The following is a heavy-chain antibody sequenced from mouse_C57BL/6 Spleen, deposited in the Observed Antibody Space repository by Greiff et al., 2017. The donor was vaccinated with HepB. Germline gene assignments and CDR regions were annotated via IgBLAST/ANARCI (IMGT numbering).Heavy chain of an antibody. CDR3: AGSYDGYTWFAY. J-gene: IGHJ3*01. CDR1: GYTFTSYW. V-gene: IGHV1-50*01. D-gene: IGHD2-3*01. CDR2: IDPSDSYT. Sequence: QVQLQQPGAELVKPGASVKLSCKASGYTFTSYWMQWVKQRPGQGLEWIGEIDPSDSYTNYNQKFKGRATLTVDTSSSTAYMQLSSLTSEDSAVYYCAGSYDGYTWFAYWGQGTLVTVSA.